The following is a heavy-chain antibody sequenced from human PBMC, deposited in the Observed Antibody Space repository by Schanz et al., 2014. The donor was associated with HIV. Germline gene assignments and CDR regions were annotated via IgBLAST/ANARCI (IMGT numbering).Heavy chain of an antibody. CDR2: ISYTGTYM. V-gene: IGHV3-21*01. CDR1: GFNFNSYG. J-gene: IGHJ6*02. D-gene: IGHD2-8*01. CDR3: ARERYCTNGVCRVYGMGV. Sequence: VQLVESGGGVVQPGRSLRLSCVASGFNFNSYGMHWVRQAPGKGLEWVSSISYTGTYMYYADSVKGRFTISRDNAKNSLYLQMNSLRAEDTAVYYCARERYCTNGVCRVYGMGVWGQGTTVTVSS.